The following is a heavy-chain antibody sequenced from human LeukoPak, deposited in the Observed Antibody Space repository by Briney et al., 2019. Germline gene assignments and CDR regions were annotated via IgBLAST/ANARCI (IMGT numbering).Heavy chain of an antibody. CDR2: ISYDGSNK. Sequence: GGSLRLSCAASGFTFSSYAMSWVRQAPGKGLEWVAVISYDGSNKYYADSVKGRFTISRDNSKNTLYLQMNSLRDEDTAVYYCAKGIYYYYGMDVWGQGTTVTVSS. J-gene: IGHJ6*02. V-gene: IGHV3-30*06. CDR1: GFTFSSYA. CDR3: AKGIYYYYGMDV.